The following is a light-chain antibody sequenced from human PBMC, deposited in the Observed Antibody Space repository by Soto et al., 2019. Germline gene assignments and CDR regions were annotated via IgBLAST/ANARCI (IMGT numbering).Light chain of an antibody. CDR1: QSISSW. CDR2: KAS. J-gene: IGKJ1*01. V-gene: IGKV1-5*03. CDR3: QQYNSYPCT. Sequence: DVQMTQSPSTLSASVGDRVTIACRASQSISSWLAWYQQKPGKAPKLLIYKASTLESGVPSNFSDSGSGTEYDLTINNLQPEDCATYYCQQYNSYPCTFDQATMA.